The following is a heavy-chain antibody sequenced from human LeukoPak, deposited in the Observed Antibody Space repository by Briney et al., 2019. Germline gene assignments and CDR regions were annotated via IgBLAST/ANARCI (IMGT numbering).Heavy chain of an antibody. CDR1: GGSISSGGYY. Sequence: SSQTLSLTCTVSGGSISSGGYYWSWIRQHPGKGLEWIGYIYYSGSTYYNPSLKSRVAISVDTSKNQFSLKLSSVTAADTAVYYCAAYGSGSYLDYWGQGILVTVSS. D-gene: IGHD3-10*01. CDR2: IYYSGST. CDR3: AAYGSGSYLDY. J-gene: IGHJ4*02. V-gene: IGHV4-31*03.